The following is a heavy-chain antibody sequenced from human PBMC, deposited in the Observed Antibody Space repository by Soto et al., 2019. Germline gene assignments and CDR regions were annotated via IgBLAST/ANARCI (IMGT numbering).Heavy chain of an antibody. J-gene: IGHJ4*02. D-gene: IGHD6-13*01. CDR3: ARRGPGTYFDY. Sequence: SETLFLTCTVSGGSXSSSSYYWGWIRQPPGKGLEWIGSIYYSGSTYYNPSLKSRVTISVDTSKNTLYLQMNSLRAEDTAVYYCARRGPGTYFDYWGQGTLVTVSS. CDR2: IYYSGST. V-gene: IGHV4-39*07. CDR1: GGSXSSSSYY.